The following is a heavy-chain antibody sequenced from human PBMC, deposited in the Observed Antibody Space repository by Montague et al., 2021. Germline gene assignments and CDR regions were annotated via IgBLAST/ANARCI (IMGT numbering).Heavy chain of an antibody. V-gene: IGHV3-21*01. J-gene: IGHJ5*02. Sequence: SLRLSCAASGFTFSYYRMHWVRQAPGQGLQWVSSIDSSSSYIFYVDSLKGRFTISRDNAKNSLSLQINSLRADDTAVYYCARYERAYNSSSIDLWGRGTLVTVSS. CDR1: GFTFSYYR. CDR3: ARYERAYNSSSIDL. D-gene: IGHD6-6*01. CDR2: IDSSSSYI.